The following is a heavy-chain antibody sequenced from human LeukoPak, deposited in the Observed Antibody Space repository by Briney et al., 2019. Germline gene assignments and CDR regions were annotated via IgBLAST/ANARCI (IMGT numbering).Heavy chain of an antibody. CDR3: ARGATISETGYFDY. J-gene: IGHJ4*03. D-gene: IGHD1-1*01. CDR2: INHRGDT. V-gene: IGHV4-34*01. CDR1: GGSFSTYY. Sequence: SETLSLTCAVYGGSFSTYYWSWIRQSPGKGPEWIAEINHRGDTNYNPSVKSRVTISVDTSKNQFSLKVNSLTAADTAVYYCARGATISETGYFDYWGQGTLVTVSP.